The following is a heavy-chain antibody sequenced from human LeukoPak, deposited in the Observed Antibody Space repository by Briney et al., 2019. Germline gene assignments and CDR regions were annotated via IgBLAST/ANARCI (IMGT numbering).Heavy chain of an antibody. CDR2: ISANGHNT. V-gene: IGHV3-23*01. Sequence: PGGSLRLSCAASGFTFNKYAMTWVRQAPGKGLEWVSVISANGHNTYYVDSVKGRFTISRDNFKNMMYLQMDSLRVEDTAVYYCTPRADYWGQGFLVSVSS. D-gene: IGHD2-15*01. J-gene: IGHJ4*01. CDR3: TPRADY. CDR1: GFTFNKYA.